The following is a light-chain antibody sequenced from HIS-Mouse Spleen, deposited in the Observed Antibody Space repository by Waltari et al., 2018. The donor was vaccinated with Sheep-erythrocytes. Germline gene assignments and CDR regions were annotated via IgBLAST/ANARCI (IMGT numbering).Light chain of an antibody. V-gene: IGLV1-44*01. Sequence: QSVLTQPPSASGTPGQRVTISCSGSSSNIGSNTVNWYQQLPGTAPKLLIYSNNPRPYGVPDRFSGSKSGTSASLAISGLQSEDEADYYCAAWDDSLNGYVFGTGTKVTVL. CDR1: SSNIGSNT. CDR3: AAWDDSLNGYV. CDR2: SNN. J-gene: IGLJ1*01.